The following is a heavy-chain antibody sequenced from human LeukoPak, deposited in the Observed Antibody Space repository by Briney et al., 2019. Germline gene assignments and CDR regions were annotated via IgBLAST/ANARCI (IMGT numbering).Heavy chain of an antibody. V-gene: IGHV3-23*01. Sequence: GGSLRLSCAASGFTFSSYAMSWVRQAPGKGLEWVSAISGSGGSTYYADSVKGRFTISRDNSKNTLYLQMNSLRAEDTAVYYCAKDYYDSSGYYYVSIWFDPWGQGTLVTVSS. CDR1: GFTFSSYA. CDR2: ISGSGGST. CDR3: AKDYYDSSGYYYVSIWFDP. J-gene: IGHJ5*02. D-gene: IGHD3-22*01.